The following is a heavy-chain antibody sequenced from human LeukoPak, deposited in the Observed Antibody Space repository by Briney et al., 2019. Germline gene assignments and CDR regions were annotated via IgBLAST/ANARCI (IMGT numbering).Heavy chain of an antibody. CDR2: ITQSGST. Sequence: SETLSLTCAVYGGSFSGYYWSWIRQPPGKGLEWIGDITQSGSTNYNPSLKSRVTMSVDTSKNQFSLKLSSVTAADTAIYYCARGLVTHVGLWNYWGQGTLVTVS. CDR3: ARGLVTHVGLWNY. CDR1: GGSFSGYY. V-gene: IGHV4-34*01. D-gene: IGHD2-21*02. J-gene: IGHJ4*02.